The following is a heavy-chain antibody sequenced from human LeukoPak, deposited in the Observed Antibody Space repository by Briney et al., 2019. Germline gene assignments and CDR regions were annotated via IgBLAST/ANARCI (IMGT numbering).Heavy chain of an antibody. CDR2: INYDGST. V-gene: IGHV4-59*01. Sequence: SETPSLTCTVSGGSISGDYWSWIRQPPGKGLEWLGYINYDGSTNYNRSLKRRVTMSVDTSRNQFTLKLTSVTAADTAVYYCARDFISAYSEPHSRLDPWGQGTLVTVSS. CDR3: ARDFISAYSEPHSRLDP. CDR1: GGSISGDY. D-gene: IGHD5-12*01. J-gene: IGHJ5*02.